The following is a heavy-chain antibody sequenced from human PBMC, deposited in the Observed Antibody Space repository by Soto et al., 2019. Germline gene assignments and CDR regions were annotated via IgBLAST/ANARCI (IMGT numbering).Heavy chain of an antibody. CDR3: AAAYYYDSSGYYYGDDAVDI. Sequence: EVQLVESGGALVQPGGSLRLSCAASGFSFTNYWMNWVRQAPGKGLEWVANIKNDGTETYYVDSVKGRFTISRDNARNALYLYMNSLRADDTAVYYCAAAYYYDSSGYYYGDDAVDIWGQGTMVTVSS. CDR1: GFSFTNYW. CDR2: IKNDGTET. V-gene: IGHV3-7*03. D-gene: IGHD3-22*01. J-gene: IGHJ3*02.